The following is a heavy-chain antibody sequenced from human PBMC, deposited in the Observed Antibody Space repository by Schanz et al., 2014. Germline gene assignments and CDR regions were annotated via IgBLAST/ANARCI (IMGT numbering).Heavy chain of an antibody. D-gene: IGHD1-26*01. J-gene: IGHJ5*02. CDR3: ARVPEPGWFDP. CDR2: IKHDGSVK. Sequence: EVQLLESGGGLVQPGGSLRLSCAASTFTFSSDWMSWVRQAPGKGPEWVANIKHDGSVKDYVDSVEGRFTISRDNAKNSLYLQMDSLRAEDTAVYYCARVPEPGWFDPWGQGTLVTVSS. V-gene: IGHV3-7*02. CDR1: TFTFSSDW.